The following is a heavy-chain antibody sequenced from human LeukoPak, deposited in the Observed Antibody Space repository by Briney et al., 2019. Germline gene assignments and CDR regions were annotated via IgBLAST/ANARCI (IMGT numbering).Heavy chain of an antibody. CDR1: GFTFSGSA. CDR2: IRSKANTYAT. D-gene: IGHD3-22*01. J-gene: IGHJ4*02. V-gene: IGHV3-73*01. Sequence: PGGSLRLSCAASGFTFSGSAILWVRQASGKGLEWVGRIRSKANTYATAYAAPVKGRFIISRDDSKNTAYLQMNSLKTEDTAVYYCTRHNYYEDGFDYWGQGTLVTVSS. CDR3: TRHNYYEDGFDY.